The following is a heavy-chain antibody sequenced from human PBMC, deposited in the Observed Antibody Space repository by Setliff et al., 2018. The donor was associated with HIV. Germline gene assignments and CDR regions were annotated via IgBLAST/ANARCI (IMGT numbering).Heavy chain of an antibody. D-gene: IGHD1-1*01. CDR2: IHTSGTT. CDR3: SRAAYDAVDWLDP. Sequence: SETLSLTCTVSGASVNSGNDYWTWIRQAAGKGLKWIGHIHTSGTTTYNPALKSRLTISVDRSENQFSLNLTSVAAADTAVYYCSRAAYDAVDWLDPWGQGTLVTVSS. CDR1: GASVNSGNDY. J-gene: IGHJ5*02. V-gene: IGHV4-61*09.